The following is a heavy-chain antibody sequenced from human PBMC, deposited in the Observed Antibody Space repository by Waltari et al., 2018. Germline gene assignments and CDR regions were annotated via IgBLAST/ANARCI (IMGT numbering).Heavy chain of an antibody. Sequence: EVQLVESGGGLMQPGGSLRLSCSASGFNFSTSSISCVRQAPGKGLEWLSYISGTSFTIYYADSVKGRFTISRDNAKNSVYLQMNSLRAEDTAVYDCARDVGFCSGGSCPALDVWGKGTTVTISS. CDR1: GFNFSTSS. CDR3: ARDVGFCSGGSCPALDV. V-gene: IGHV3-48*04. D-gene: IGHD2-15*01. J-gene: IGHJ6*04. CDR2: ISGTSFTI.